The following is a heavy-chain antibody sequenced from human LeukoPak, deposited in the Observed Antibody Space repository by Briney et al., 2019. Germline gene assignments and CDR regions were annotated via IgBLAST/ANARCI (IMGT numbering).Heavy chain of an antibody. CDR1: GGTFSSYT. CDR2: IIPILGIA. Sequence: ASVKVSCKASGGTFSSYTISWVRQAPGQGLEWMGRIIPILGIANYAKKLQGRVTITADKSTSTAYMELSSLRSEDTAVYYCARLSWFDPWGQGTLVTVSS. CDR3: ARLSWFDP. J-gene: IGHJ5*02. V-gene: IGHV1-69*02.